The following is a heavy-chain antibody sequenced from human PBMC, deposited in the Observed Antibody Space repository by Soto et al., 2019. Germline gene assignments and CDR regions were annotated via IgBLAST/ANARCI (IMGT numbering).Heavy chain of an antibody. CDR3: AREVEDYSYGFGRDY. D-gene: IGHD5-18*01. J-gene: IGHJ4*02. CDR2: IIPIFGTA. V-gene: IGHV1-69*01. CDR1: GGTFSSYA. Sequence: QVQLVQSGAEVKKPGSSVKVSCKASGGTFSSYAISWVRQAPGQGLEWMGGIIPIFGTANYAQKFQGRVRITEDESTSTAYMELSRLRSEDTAVYYCAREVEDYSYGFGRDYWGQGTLVTVSS.